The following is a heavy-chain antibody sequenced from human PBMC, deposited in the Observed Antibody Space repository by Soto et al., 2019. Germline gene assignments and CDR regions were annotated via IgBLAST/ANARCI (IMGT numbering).Heavy chain of an antibody. CDR2: INSNSGDT. Sequence: ASVKVSCKASGYTFTGYFIHWVRQAPGQGLEWMGWINSNSGDTNYAQKFQGRVTMTRDTSISTAYMELSRLRSDDTAVYHCAILVGASSSDYWGQGTLVTVSS. V-gene: IGHV1-2*02. CDR1: GYTFTGYF. D-gene: IGHD1-26*01. CDR3: AILVGASSSDY. J-gene: IGHJ4*02.